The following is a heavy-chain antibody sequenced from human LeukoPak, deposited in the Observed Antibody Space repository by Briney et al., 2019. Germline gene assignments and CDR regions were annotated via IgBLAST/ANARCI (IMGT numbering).Heavy chain of an antibody. CDR1: GGSFSGYY. D-gene: IGHD3-22*01. V-gene: IGHV4-34*01. Sequence: SETLSLTCAVYGGSFSGYYWSWIRQPPGKGLEWIGEINHSGSTNYNPSLKSRVTISVDTSKNQFSLKLSSVTAADTAVYYCARGPYYYDSSGFHRWGQGTLVTVSS. CDR2: INHSGST. CDR3: ARGPYYYDSSGFHR. J-gene: IGHJ4*02.